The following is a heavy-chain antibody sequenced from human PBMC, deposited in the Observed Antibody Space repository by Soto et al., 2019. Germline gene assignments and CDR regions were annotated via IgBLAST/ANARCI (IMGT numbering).Heavy chain of an antibody. CDR2: IKSKADGGTT. Sequence: ESLKISCAASGFTFSNAWMSWVRQAPGKGLEWVGRIKSKADGGTTDYAAPVKGRFTISRDDSNNTLYLQMNSLKTEDTTVYYCTALRISRSPCNWFDPWGQGTLVTVSS. CDR1: GFTFSNAW. J-gene: IGHJ5*02. V-gene: IGHV3-15*01. CDR3: TALRISRSPCNWFDP.